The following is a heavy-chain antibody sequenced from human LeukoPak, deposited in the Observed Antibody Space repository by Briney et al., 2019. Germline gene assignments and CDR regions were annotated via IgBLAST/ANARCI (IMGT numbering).Heavy chain of an antibody. CDR3: ARVPYCGGDCYSYYFDY. CDR2: MNPNSGNT. CDR1: GYTFTSYD. V-gene: IGHV1-8*03. Sequence: ASVKVSCKASGYTFTSYDINWVRQATGQGLEWMGWMNPNSGNTGYAQKFQGRVTITRNTSISTAYMELSSLRSEDTAVYYCARVPYCGGDCYSYYFDYWGQGTLVTVSS. D-gene: IGHD2-21*01. J-gene: IGHJ4*02.